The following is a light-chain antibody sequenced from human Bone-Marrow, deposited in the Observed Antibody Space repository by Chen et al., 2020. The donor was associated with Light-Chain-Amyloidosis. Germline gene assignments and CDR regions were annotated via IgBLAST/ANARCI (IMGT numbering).Light chain of an antibody. J-gene: IGKJ5*01. CDR3: QQRSNWPPLT. CDR2: DAS. V-gene: IGKV3-11*01. CDR1: QSVSSY. Sequence: EIVLTQSPATLSFSPGERATLSCRASQSVSSYLAWYQQKPGQAPRLLIYDASNRATGIPDRFSGSGSGTDFTLTISSLEPEDFAVYYCQQRSNWPPLTFGQGTRLEIK.